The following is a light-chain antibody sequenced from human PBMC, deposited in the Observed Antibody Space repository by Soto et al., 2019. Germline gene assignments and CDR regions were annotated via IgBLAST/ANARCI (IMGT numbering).Light chain of an antibody. CDR3: AAWDGSLSSNV. Sequence: QSALTQPPSASGTPGQSVTISCSGSSSNIGTYFVYWYQQLPGTAPKLLIYSNSQRPSGVPDRFSGSKSGTSASLAISGLRSEDEADYYCAAWDGSLSSNVFGTGTKVTV. J-gene: IGLJ1*01. V-gene: IGLV1-47*02. CDR2: SNS. CDR1: SSNIGTYF.